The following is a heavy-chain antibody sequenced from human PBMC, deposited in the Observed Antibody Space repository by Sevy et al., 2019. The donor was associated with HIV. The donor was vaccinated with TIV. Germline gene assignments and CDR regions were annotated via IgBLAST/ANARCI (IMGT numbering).Heavy chain of an antibody. Sequence: GGSLRLSCAASGFAFSTYAMSWVRQAPGKGLEWVSATSGTAAVTFSADSVKGRFTISRDNSKNTLYLQMNNLRAEDTAIYYCAKARYGSGLHVLDYWGQGTLVTVSS. D-gene: IGHD6-19*01. CDR3: AKARYGSGLHVLDY. J-gene: IGHJ4*02. CDR1: GFAFSTYA. CDR2: TSGTAAVT. V-gene: IGHV3-23*01.